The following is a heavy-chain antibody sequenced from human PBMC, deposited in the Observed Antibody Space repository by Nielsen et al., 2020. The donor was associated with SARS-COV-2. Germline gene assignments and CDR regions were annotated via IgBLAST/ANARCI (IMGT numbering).Heavy chain of an antibody. CDR1: GGSVSSGGYY. Sequence: SETLSLTCSVSGGSVSSGGYYWSWIRQPPGKGLEWIGYIYSSGSPYYNPSLRRRVTISVDTSKNQFSLKVTSVIAADTAVYYCARDHTTNSYYYGSGSYFDSWGQGTLVTVSS. J-gene: IGHJ4*02. V-gene: IGHV4-31*03. CDR3: ARDHTTNSYYYGSGSYFDS. CDR2: IYSSGSP. D-gene: IGHD3-10*01.